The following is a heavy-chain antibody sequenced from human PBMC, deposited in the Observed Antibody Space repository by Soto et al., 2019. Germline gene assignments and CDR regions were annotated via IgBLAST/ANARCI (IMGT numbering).Heavy chain of an antibody. D-gene: IGHD2-2*01. CDR3: ARRPSRYCSSTTCYASDY. J-gene: IGHJ4*02. Sequence: EVQLVESGGGVVRPGGSLRISCATSGFTFDDYGMSWVRQVPGKGLEWVSGVNWNAAGIGYADSVKGRFTISRDNAKNSLYLQMNSLRAEDTALYYCARRPSRYCSSTTCYASDYWGQGTLVTVSS. V-gene: IGHV3-20*04. CDR1: GFTFDDYG. CDR2: VNWNAAGI.